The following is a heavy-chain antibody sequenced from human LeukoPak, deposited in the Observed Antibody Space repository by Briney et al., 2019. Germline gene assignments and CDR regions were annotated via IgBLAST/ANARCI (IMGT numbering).Heavy chain of an antibody. J-gene: IGHJ4*02. Sequence: SETLSLTCTVSGGSISSYYWSWIRQPPGKGLEWIGYIYYSGSTNYNPSLKSRVTISVDTSKNQFSLKLSSVTAADTAVYYCAGIHPDYFDYWGQGTLVTVSS. CDR1: GGSISSYY. CDR3: AGIHPDYFDY. CDR2: IYYSGST. V-gene: IGHV4-59*01.